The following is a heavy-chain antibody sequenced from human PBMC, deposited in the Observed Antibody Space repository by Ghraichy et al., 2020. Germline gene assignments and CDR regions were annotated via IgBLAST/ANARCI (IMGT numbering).Heavy chain of an antibody. CDR2: ISSSSSYI. CDR1: GFTFSSYS. Sequence: GGSLRLSCAASGFTFSSYSMNWVRQAPGKGLEWVSSISSSSSYIYYADSVKGRFTISRDNAKNSLYLQMNSLRAEDTAVYYCARGGNGDAFDIWGQGTMVTVSS. J-gene: IGHJ3*02. D-gene: IGHD1-1*01. CDR3: ARGGNGDAFDI. V-gene: IGHV3-21*01.